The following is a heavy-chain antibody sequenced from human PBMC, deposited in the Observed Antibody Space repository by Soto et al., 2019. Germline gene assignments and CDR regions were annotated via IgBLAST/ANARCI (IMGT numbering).Heavy chain of an antibody. CDR3: ARDLGSSPILLNWFDP. J-gene: IGHJ5*02. Sequence: TGGSLRLSCAASGFTFSSYSMNWVRQAPGKGLEWVSSISSSSSYIYYADSVKGRFTISRDNAKNSLYLQMNSLRAEDTAVYYCARDLGSSPILLNWFDPWGQGTLDTVSS. CDR1: GFTFSSYS. D-gene: IGHD1-26*01. CDR2: ISSSSSYI. V-gene: IGHV3-21*01.